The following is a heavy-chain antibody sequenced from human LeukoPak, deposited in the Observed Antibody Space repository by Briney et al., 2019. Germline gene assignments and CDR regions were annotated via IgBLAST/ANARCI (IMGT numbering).Heavy chain of an antibody. D-gene: IGHD2-2*01. V-gene: IGHV3-33*08. CDR2: IWYDGSNK. CDR3: ARGDVGYCSSSSCSPLDH. Sequence: PGRSLRLSCAASGFTFSSYAMHWVRQAPGKGLEWVAVIWYDGSNKYYADSVKGRFAISRDNSKNTLYLQMNSLRAEDTAVYYCARGDVGYCSSSSCSPLDHWGQGTLVTVSS. J-gene: IGHJ4*02. CDR1: GFTFSSYA.